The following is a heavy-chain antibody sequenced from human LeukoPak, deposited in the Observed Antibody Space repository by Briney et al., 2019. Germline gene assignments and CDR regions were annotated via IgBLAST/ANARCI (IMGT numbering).Heavy chain of an antibody. CDR3: VKSPGSGWPV. CDR1: GFTFSSFA. J-gene: IGHJ4*02. CDR2: IYSDGSRT. D-gene: IGHD6-19*01. V-gene: IGHV3-64D*06. Sequence: GGSLRLSCAASGFTFSSFAMHWVRQAPGKGLEYLSAIYSDGSRTYYADSVKGRFSISRDNSKNTLYFEMSSLRVEDTAVYYCVKSPGSGWPVWGQGTLLTVSS.